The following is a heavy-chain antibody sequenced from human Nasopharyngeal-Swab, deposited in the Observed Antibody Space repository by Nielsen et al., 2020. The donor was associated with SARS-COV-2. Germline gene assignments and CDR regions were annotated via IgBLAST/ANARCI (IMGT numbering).Heavy chain of an antibody. CDR3: AIDRYVISSTSWTCMDI. CDR1: GFSFSDYY. CDR2: ISGSRSYT. V-gene: IGHV3-11*05. J-gene: IGHJ6*02. D-gene: IGHD2/OR15-2a*01. Sequence: GGSLRLSCAASGFSFSDYYMSWIRQATGKGLEWISTISGSRSYTNYADSVKSTFTISRGNAQKSLYLQMHSLRADDTSFYYCAIDRYVISSTSWTCMDIWGQGPTVTVSS.